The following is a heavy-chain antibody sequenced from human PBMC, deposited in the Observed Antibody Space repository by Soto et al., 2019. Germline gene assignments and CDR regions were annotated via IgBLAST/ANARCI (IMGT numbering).Heavy chain of an antibody. Sequence: PGGSLRLSCAASGFTFSDYYMSWIRQAPGKGLEWVSYISSSSSYTNYADSVKGRFTTSRDNAKNSLYLQMNSLRAEDTAVYYCARELNYYDSSGSFLDYFDYWGQGTLVTVSS. V-gene: IGHV3-11*06. CDR1: GFTFSDYY. CDR2: ISSSSSYT. J-gene: IGHJ4*02. CDR3: ARELNYYDSSGSFLDYFDY. D-gene: IGHD3-22*01.